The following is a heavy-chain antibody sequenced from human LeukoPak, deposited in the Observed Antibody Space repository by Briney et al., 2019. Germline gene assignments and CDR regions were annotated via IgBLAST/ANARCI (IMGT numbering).Heavy chain of an antibody. Sequence: GGSLRLSCAASGFTFSIYAMSWVRQAPGKGLEGGSAISGSGCSTYYADSVKGRFTISRDSSKNTLYLQMNSLRAEDRAVYYCAKNRIAAATPFDYWGQGTLVTVSS. J-gene: IGHJ4*02. V-gene: IGHV3-23*01. CDR3: AKNRIAAATPFDY. CDR1: GFTFSIYA. D-gene: IGHD6-13*01. CDR2: ISGSGCST.